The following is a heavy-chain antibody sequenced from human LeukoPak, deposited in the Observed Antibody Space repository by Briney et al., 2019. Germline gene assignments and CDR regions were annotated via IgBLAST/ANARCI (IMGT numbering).Heavy chain of an antibody. D-gene: IGHD2-21*02. V-gene: IGHV3-23*01. CDR3: ARSLAQCGGDCYSNWGY. CDR1: GFTVSSNY. CDR2: ISGAGGNT. Sequence: GGSLRLSCAASGFTVSSNYMNWVRQAPGKGLEWVSAISGAGGNTYYSDSVKGRFTISRDNSKNTLHLQMNSLRAEDTAVYYCARSLAQCGGDCYSNWGYWGQGTLVTVSP. J-gene: IGHJ4*02.